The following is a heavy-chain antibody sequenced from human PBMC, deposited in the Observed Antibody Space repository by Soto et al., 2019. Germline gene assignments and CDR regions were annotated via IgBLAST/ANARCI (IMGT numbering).Heavy chain of an antibody. CDR3: AREENCRGGTCYSEYFHH. CDR2: VNPSGGSA. V-gene: IGHV1-46*01. Sequence: ASVKVSCKTSGYIFTAYSMQWVRQAPGQGLEWMGVVNPSGGSAHYAQSFEGRVTLTRDTSTSTFYMELSSLRSEDTAVYYCAREENCRGGTCYSEYFHHWGQGTLVTVSS. J-gene: IGHJ1*01. CDR1: GYIFTAYS. D-gene: IGHD2-15*01.